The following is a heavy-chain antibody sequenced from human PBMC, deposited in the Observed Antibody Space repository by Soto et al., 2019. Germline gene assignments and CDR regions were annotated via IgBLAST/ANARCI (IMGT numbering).Heavy chain of an antibody. D-gene: IGHD6-19*01. Sequence: QVQLQESGPGLLKPSQTLSLTCTVPGGSINSGGYYWNWIRQHPGKGLEWIGFIYYSGTTYYNPSLKSRVTMSLDTSKSQFSLKLSSVAAADTAVYYCARAGLGIEVAGLFYNYGMDVWGQGTTVTVSS. CDR2: IYYSGTT. V-gene: IGHV4-31*03. CDR3: ARAGLGIEVAGLFYNYGMDV. CDR1: GGSINSGGYY. J-gene: IGHJ6*02.